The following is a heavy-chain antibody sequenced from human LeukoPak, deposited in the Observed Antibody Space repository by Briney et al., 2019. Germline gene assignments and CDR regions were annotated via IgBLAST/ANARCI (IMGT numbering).Heavy chain of an antibody. CDR3: ARERFGSSSIGYYYYMDV. Sequence: GGSLRLSCAASGFTFSSYGMHWVRQAPGKGLEWVAFIRYDGSNKYYADSVKGRFTISRDNSKNTLYLQMNSLRAEDTAVYYCARERFGSSSIGYYYYMDVWGKGTTVTVSS. V-gene: IGHV3-30*02. J-gene: IGHJ6*03. CDR1: GFTFSSYG. D-gene: IGHD6-6*01. CDR2: IRYDGSNK.